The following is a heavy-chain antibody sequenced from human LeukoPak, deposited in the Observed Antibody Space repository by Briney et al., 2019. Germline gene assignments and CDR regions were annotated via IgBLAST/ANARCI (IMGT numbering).Heavy chain of an antibody. V-gene: IGHV4-34*01. CDR3: ARIMGLSSWYSGFDY. CDR2: IDHSGST. Sequence: SETLSLTCAVYGGSFSGYYWSWIRQPPGKGLEWIGEIDHSGSTNYNPSLKSRVTISVDTSKNQFSLKLSSVTAADTAVYYCARIMGLSSWYSGFDYWGQGTLVTVSS. CDR1: GGSFSGYY. J-gene: IGHJ4*02. D-gene: IGHD6-13*01.